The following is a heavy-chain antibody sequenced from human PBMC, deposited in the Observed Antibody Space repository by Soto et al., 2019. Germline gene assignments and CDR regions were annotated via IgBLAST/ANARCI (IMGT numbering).Heavy chain of an antibody. CDR2: TYYRSKWYN. J-gene: IGHJ6*03. D-gene: IGHD3-10*01. CDR3: ARDGGSGSYWGYYYYLDV. V-gene: IGHV6-1*01. Sequence: PSQTLSLTCAISGDSVSSNSAAWNWIRQSPSRGLEWLGRTYYRSKWYNDYAVSVKSRITINPDTSKNQFSLQLNSVTAADTAVYYCARDGGSGSYWGYYYYLDVWGKGTTVTVSS. CDR1: GDSVSSNSAA.